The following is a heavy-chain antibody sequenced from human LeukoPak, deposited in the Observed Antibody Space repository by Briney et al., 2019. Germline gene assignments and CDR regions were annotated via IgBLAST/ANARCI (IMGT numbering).Heavy chain of an antibody. CDR2: ISSSSSYI. CDR1: GFTFSTYN. D-gene: IGHD6-19*01. Sequence: GESLRLSCAASGFTFSTYNMNWVRQPPGKGLEWVSSISSSSSYIYYADSVKGRFTISRDNAKNSLYLQMNSLRAEDTAVYYCARTTDGYSSGWYFGVGIVGATASDYWGQGTLVTVSS. J-gene: IGHJ4*02. CDR3: ARTTDGYSSGWYFGVGIVGATASDY. V-gene: IGHV3-21*01.